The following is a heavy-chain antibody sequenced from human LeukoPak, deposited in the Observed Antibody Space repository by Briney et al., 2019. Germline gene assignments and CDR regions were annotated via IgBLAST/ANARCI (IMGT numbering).Heavy chain of an antibody. D-gene: IGHD3-3*01. Sequence: SETLSLTCTVSGGSISSYYWSWIRQPPGKGLEWIGYIYYSGSTNYNPSLKSRVTISVDTSKNQFSLKLSSVTAADTAVYYCARAIFGVVPHLYFDYWGQGTLVTVSS. V-gene: IGHV4-59*01. CDR3: ARAIFGVVPHLYFDY. CDR1: GGSISSYY. J-gene: IGHJ4*02. CDR2: IYYSGST.